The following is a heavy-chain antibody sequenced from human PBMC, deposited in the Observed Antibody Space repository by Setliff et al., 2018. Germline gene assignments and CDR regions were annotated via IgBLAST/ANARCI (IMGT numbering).Heavy chain of an antibody. J-gene: IGHJ4*02. CDR3: ATSGSYHGPLI. CDR1: GPTFSRYS. CDR2: IYSDGNTT. D-gene: IGHD1-26*01. Sequence: GGSLRLSCAAPGPTFSRYSMHWVRQAPGKGLVWVSRIYSDGNTTNYADSVKGRFTTSRDNAKNTLYLQMSSLGAEDTAVYYCATSGSYHGPLIWGQGALVTVSS. V-gene: IGHV3-74*01.